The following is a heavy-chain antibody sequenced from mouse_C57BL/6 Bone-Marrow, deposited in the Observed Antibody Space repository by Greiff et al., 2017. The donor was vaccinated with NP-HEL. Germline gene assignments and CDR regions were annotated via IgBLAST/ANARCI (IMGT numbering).Heavy chain of an antibody. D-gene: IGHD3-2*02. V-gene: IGHV1-18*01. CDR1: GYTFTDYN. J-gene: IGHJ2*01. CDR2: INPNNGGT. Sequence: EVQLHQSGPELVKPGASVKIPCKASGYTFTDYNMDWVKQSHGKSLEWIGDINPNNGGTIYNQKFKGKATLTVDKSSSTAYMELRSLTSEDTAVYYCARGQLRPYYFDYWGQGTTLTVSS. CDR3: ARGQLRPYYFDY.